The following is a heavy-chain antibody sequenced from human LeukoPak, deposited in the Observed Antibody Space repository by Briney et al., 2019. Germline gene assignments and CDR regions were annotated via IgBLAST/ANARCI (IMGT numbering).Heavy chain of an antibody. CDR1: GGSISSSAYY. CDR3: ARDSGAATNLDY. J-gene: IGHJ4*02. D-gene: IGHD5-24*01. Sequence: SETLSLTCTVSGGSISSSAYYWGWIRQPPGRGLEWIGSLYYTGSTDYNPSLKSRVTISVDKSKNQFSLSLISVTAADTAVYYCARDSGAATNLDYWGQGILVTVSS. V-gene: IGHV4-39*07. CDR2: LYYTGST.